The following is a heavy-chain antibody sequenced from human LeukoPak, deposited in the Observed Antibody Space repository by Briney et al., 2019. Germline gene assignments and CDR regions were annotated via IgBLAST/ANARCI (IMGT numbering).Heavy chain of an antibody. V-gene: IGHV1-69*05. CDR3: ARAGRAARSYYYYYMDV. CDR2: IIPIFGTA. D-gene: IGHD6-6*01. CDR1: GGTFSSYA. J-gene: IGHJ6*03. Sequence: ASVKVSCKASGGTFSSYAISWVRQAPGQGLEWMGRIIPIFGTANYAQKFQGRVTITTDESTSTAYMELSSLRSEDTAVYYCARAGRAARSYYYYYMDVWGKGTTVTVS.